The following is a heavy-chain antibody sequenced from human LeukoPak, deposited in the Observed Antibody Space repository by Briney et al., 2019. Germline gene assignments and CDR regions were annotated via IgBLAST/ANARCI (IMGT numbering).Heavy chain of an antibody. CDR3: ARDPGRGGAGWFDP. J-gene: IGHJ5*02. CDR1: GYSISSGYY. D-gene: IGHD3-16*01. V-gene: IGHV4-38-2*02. Sequence: SETQSVTRTDPGYSISSGYYWGWVRQPPGKGLEGIGATYHSGSTYYNPSLKSRVTISVDTSKNQFSLKLSSVTAADTAVYYSARDPGRGGAGWFDPWGRGTLVTVSS. CDR2: TYHSGST.